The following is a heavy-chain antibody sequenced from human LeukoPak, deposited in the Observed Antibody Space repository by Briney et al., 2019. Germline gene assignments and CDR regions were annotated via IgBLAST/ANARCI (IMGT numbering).Heavy chain of an antibody. V-gene: IGHV7-4-1*02. J-gene: IGHJ4*02. CDR1: GYTFTNYA. D-gene: IGHD3-16*02. CDR3: ARAYRRLGELSLPDY. Sequence: GASVKVSCKASGYTFTNYAMNWVRQAPGQGLECMGWINPNTGNPTYAQGFTGRFVFSLDTSVSTTYLQISSLKAEDTAVYYCARAYRRLGELSLPDYWGQGTLVTVSS. CDR2: INPNTGNP.